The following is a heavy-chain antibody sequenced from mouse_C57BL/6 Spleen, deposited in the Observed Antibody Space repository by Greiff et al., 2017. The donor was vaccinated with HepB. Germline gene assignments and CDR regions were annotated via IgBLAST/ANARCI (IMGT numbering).Heavy chain of an antibody. Sequence: QVQLKQSGPELVKPGASVKISCKASGYAFSSSWMNWVKQRPGKGLEWIGRIYPGDGDTNYNGKFKGKATLTADKSSSTAYMQLSSLTSEDSAVYFCAVYDDYDGISDYYAMDYWGQGTSVTVSS. CDR2: IYPGDGDT. V-gene: IGHV1-82*01. CDR1: GYAFSSSW. CDR3: AVYDDYDGISDYYAMDY. D-gene: IGHD2-4*01. J-gene: IGHJ4*01.